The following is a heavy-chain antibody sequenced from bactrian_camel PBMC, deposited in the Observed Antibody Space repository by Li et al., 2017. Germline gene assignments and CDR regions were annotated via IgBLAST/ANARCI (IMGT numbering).Heavy chain of an antibody. CDR3: AAKFGTCGVNAFIFLLGGY. J-gene: IGHJ4*01. Sequence: HVQLVESGGGSAQAGGSLRLSCVVSGSPGSIYPRAWFRQAPGKEREGVATVFTGSGGTYYTDSVKGRFTISQDNAKNMMYLQMNSLSPEDTAMYYCAAKFGTCGVNAFIFLLGGYRGQGTQVTVS. CDR2: VFTGSGGT. D-gene: IGHD3*01. V-gene: IGHV3S54*01. CDR1: GSPGSIYP.